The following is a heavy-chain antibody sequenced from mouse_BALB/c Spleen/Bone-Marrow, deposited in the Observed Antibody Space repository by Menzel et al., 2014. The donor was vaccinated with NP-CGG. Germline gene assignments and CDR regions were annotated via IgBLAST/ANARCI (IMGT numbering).Heavy chain of an antibody. V-gene: IGHV5-6-4*01. CDR1: GFTFSSYT. CDR3: TRDLYDGYYYYAMDY. D-gene: IGHD2-3*01. Sequence: DVKLVESGGGLVKPGGSLKLSCAASGFTFSSYTMSWVRQTPEKRLEWVATISSGGSYTYYPDSVKGRFTISRDNAKNTLYLQMSSLKSEDTAMYYCTRDLYDGYYYYAMDYWGQGTSVTVSP. J-gene: IGHJ4*01. CDR2: ISSGGSYT.